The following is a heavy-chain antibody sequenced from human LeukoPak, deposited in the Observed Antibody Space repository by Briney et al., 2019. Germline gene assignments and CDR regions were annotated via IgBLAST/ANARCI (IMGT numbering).Heavy chain of an antibody. CDR1: GGSFSGYY. J-gene: IGHJ4*02. CDR2: INHSGST. V-gene: IGHV4-34*01. Sequence: SETLSLTCAVYGGSFSGYYWSWIRQPPGKGLEWIGEINHSGSTNYNPSLKSRVTISVDTSKNQFSLKLSSVTAADTAVYYCAGGPREYYYDSSGARYYFDYWGQGTLVTVSS. CDR3: AGGPREYYYDSSGARYYFDY. D-gene: IGHD3-22*01.